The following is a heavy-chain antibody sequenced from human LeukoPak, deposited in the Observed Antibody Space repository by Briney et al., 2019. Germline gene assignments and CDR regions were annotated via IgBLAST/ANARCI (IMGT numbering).Heavy chain of an antibody. CDR1: GGTFSSYA. J-gene: IGHJ4*02. D-gene: IGHD1-26*01. V-gene: IGHV1-69*04. CDR3: ARGEQTLLFDY. Sequence: ASVKVSCKASGGTFSSYAISWVRQAPGQGLEWMGRIIPILGIANYAQKFQGRVTITADKSTGTAYMELSSLRSEDTAVYYCARGEQTLLFDYWGQGTLVTVSS. CDR2: IIPILGIA.